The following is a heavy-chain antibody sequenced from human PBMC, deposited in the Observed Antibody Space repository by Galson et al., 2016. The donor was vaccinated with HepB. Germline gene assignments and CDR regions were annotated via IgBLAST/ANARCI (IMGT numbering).Heavy chain of an antibody. V-gene: IGHV5-51*01. D-gene: IGHD3-22*01. Sequence: QSGAEVKKPAESLKISCRPSGYEFPSFWVAWVRQTPGKGLEWMGIIYPDDSDIRYSPSFQGQVTFSADESTSTAFLQWSSLRASDTAIYYCARAYYYDSSRYYGAWYFDYWGQGTLVTVSS. CDR3: ARAYYYDSSRYYGAWYFDY. J-gene: IGHJ4*02. CDR2: IYPDDSDI. CDR1: GYEFPSFW.